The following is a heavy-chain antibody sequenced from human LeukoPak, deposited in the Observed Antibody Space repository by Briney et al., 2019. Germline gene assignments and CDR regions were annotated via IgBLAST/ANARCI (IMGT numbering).Heavy chain of an antibody. V-gene: IGHV3-30*04. Sequence: PGGSLRLSCAASGFTFSSYAMHWVRQAPGKGLEWVAVISYDGSKKYYADSVKGRFTISRDNSKNTLYLQMNSLRAEDTAVYYCTTYYYDSSGFGADYWGQGTLVTISS. CDR1: GFTFSSYA. CDR2: ISYDGSKK. D-gene: IGHD3-22*01. CDR3: TTYYYDSSGFGADY. J-gene: IGHJ4*02.